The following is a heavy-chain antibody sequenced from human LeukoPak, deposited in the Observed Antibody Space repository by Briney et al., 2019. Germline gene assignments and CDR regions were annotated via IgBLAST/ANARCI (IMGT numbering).Heavy chain of an antibody. V-gene: IGHV4-34*01. J-gene: IGHJ3*02. CDR1: GGSFSGYY. CDR3: ARYCSSTSCYTAAFDI. D-gene: IGHD2-2*02. Sequence: SETLSLTCAVYGGSFSGYYWSWIRQPPGKGLEWIGEINHSGSTNYNPSLKSRVTISVDTSKNQISLKLSSVTAADTAVYYCARYCSSTSCYTAAFDIWGQGTMVTVSS. CDR2: INHSGST.